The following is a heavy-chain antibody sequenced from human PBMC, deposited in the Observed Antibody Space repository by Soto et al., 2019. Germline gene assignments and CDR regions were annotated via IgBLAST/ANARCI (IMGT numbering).Heavy chain of an antibody. CDR2: IYHSGST. Sequence: RSLTFAVSGYSISSGYYWGWIRQPPVKGLEWIGSIYHSGSTYYNPSLKSRVTISVDTSKNQFSLKLSSVTAADTAVYYCARERDLLSFGVVIMDWFDPWGQGTLVSVSS. V-gene: IGHV4-38-2*01. CDR1: GYSISSGYY. CDR3: ARERDLLSFGVVIMDWFDP. J-gene: IGHJ5*02. D-gene: IGHD3-3*01.